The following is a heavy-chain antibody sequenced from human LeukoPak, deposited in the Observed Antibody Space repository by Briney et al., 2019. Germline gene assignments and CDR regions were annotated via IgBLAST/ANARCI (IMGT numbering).Heavy chain of an antibody. D-gene: IGHD2-15*01. J-gene: IGHJ4*02. V-gene: IGHV3-7*01. Sequence: GGSLRLSCAASGFTFSSYWMSWVHQAPGKGLEWVANIKQDGSEKYYVDSVKGRFTISRDNAKNSLYLQMNSLRAEDTAVYYCARGEDIVVVVAAGYYFDYWGQGTLVTVSS. CDR1: GFTFSSYW. CDR2: IKQDGSEK. CDR3: ARGEDIVVVVAAGYYFDY.